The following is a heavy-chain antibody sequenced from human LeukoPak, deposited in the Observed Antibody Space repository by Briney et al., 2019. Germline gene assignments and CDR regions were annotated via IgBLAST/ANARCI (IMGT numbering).Heavy chain of an antibody. D-gene: IGHD2-2*01. V-gene: IGHV4-59*01. CDR1: GVSISDYY. J-gene: IGHJ4*02. CDR3: ARFPSSTGGEY. CDR2: VYYSGST. Sequence: SETLSPTCTVSGVSISDYYWSWIRQPPGKGLEWIGYVYYSGSTNYNPSLKSRVTISVDTANNQFSLDLNSVTAADTAVYYCARFPSSTGGEYWGQGTLVTVSS.